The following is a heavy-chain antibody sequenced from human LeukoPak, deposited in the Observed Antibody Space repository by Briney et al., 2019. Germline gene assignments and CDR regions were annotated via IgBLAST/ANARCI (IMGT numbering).Heavy chain of an antibody. CDR1: GGTFSSYA. V-gene: IGHV1-69*05. D-gene: IGHD6-13*01. CDR3: ARAVSVSSLAAAITSYSYMDV. CDR2: IIPIFGTA. Sequence: GASVKVSCKASGGTFSSYAISWVRQAPGQGLEWMGGIIPIFGTANYAQKFQGRVTITTDESTSTAYMELSSLRSEDTAVYYCARAVSVSSLAAAITSYSYMDVWGKGTTVTVSS. J-gene: IGHJ6*03.